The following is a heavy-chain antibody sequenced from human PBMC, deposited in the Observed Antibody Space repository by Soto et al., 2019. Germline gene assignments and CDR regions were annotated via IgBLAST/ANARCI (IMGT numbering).Heavy chain of an antibody. J-gene: IGHJ4*02. V-gene: IGHV4-4*02. CDR1: DGSINNGDW. CDR2: VYPNGNT. CDR3: ATRGIVGAIY. Sequence: QVQLQESGTGLVEPSGTLSLTCNVYDGSINNGDWCSWVRQPPGKGLEWIGEVYPNGNTNYNAPLQXRLTISVDKSRNQFSLRLTSVTAADTAVYYCATRGIVGAIYWGQGTLVTVSS. D-gene: IGHD1-26*01.